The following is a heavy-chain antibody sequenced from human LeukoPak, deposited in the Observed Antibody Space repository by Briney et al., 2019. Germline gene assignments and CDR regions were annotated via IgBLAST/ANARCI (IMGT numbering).Heavy chain of an antibody. D-gene: IGHD4-23*01. J-gene: IGHJ6*02. CDR2: IYYSGST. Sequence: SETLSLTCTVSGGSISSYYWSWIRQPPGKGLEWIGYIYYSGSTNYNPSLKSRVTISVDTSKNQFSLKLSSVTAADTAVYYCARLTPLYYYYGMDVWGQGTTVTVSS. CDR3: ARLTPLYYYYGMDV. V-gene: IGHV4-59*08. CDR1: GGSISSYY.